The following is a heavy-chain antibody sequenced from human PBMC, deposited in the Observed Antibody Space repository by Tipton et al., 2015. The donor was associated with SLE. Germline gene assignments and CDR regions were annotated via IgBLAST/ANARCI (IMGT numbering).Heavy chain of an antibody. V-gene: IGHV3-11*01. J-gene: IGHJ4*02. CDR3: ARVLPAYGDSAFDY. Sequence: SLRLSCVAAGFTFSDYDMSWIRQAPGKGLEWVSYVSSSGNTIYHADSVKGRFTISRDNAKNSLYLQMNSLRAEDTAVYYCARVLPAYGDSAFDYWGQGTLVTVSS. CDR2: VSSSGNTI. D-gene: IGHD4-17*01. CDR1: GFTFSDYD.